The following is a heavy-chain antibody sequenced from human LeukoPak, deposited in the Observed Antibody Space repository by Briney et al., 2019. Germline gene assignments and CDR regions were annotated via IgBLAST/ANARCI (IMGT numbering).Heavy chain of an antibody. Sequence: GGSLRLSCAASGFTFSSYSMNWVRQAPGKGLEWVSSISSSGNTISYADSVKGRFTISRDNAKNSLYLQVISLRAEDTAVYYCARGPSIAARYDAFDIWGQGTMVTVSS. CDR2: ISSSGNTI. J-gene: IGHJ3*02. CDR3: ARGPSIAARYDAFDI. CDR1: GFTFSSYS. D-gene: IGHD6-6*01. V-gene: IGHV3-48*04.